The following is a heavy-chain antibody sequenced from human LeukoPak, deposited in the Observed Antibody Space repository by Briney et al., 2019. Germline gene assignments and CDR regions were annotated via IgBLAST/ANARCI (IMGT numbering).Heavy chain of an antibody. CDR2: ISSTGTST. J-gene: IGHJ3*02. CDR3: VKAPRTTVVGFDI. D-gene: IGHD4-11*01. V-gene: IGHV3-64D*09. Sequence: GALRVSRSASGFTFSSYVMHWGRPAPGEGLEYVSAISSTGTSTYYAASVKGRFTISRDNTKTTLYLQMSSLRAETTSVYYCVKAPRTTVVGFDIWGQGTMVTVSS. CDR1: GFTFSSYV.